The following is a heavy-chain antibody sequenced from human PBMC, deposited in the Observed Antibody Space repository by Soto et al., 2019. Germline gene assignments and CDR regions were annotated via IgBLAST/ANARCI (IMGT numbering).Heavy chain of an antibody. D-gene: IGHD2-15*01. CDR3: ARDLGYCSGGSCFYFDY. CDR2: IKQDGSEK. CDR1: EFTFSGYW. V-gene: IGHV3-7*01. J-gene: IGHJ4*02. Sequence: LSLSCAAWEFTFSGYWVGWVRQATRKGLEWVANIKQDGSEKYYVDSVKGRFTISRDNAKNSLYLQMNSLRAEDTAVYYCARDLGYCSGGSCFYFDYWGQGTLVTVYS.